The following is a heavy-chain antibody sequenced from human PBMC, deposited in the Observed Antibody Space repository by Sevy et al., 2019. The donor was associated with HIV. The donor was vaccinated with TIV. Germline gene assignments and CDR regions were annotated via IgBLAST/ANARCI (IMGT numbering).Heavy chain of an antibody. J-gene: IGHJ3*02. Sequence: GGSLRLSCVVSGFTFDDYAMSWVRQASGKGLEWVSSINWSADNTGYADSVKGRFTISRDSAKKSLNLQMNSLTVEDTALYYCARNTYYFDTTGDGAFDMWGQGTMVTVSS. V-gene: IGHV3-20*04. CDR2: INWSADNT. D-gene: IGHD3-22*01. CDR1: GFTFDDYA. CDR3: ARNTYYFDTTGDGAFDM.